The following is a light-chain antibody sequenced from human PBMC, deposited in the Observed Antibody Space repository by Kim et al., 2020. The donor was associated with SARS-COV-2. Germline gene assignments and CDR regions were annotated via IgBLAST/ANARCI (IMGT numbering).Light chain of an antibody. V-gene: IGLV2-8*01. CDR3: SAYAGTAYYV. J-gene: IGLJ1*01. CDR1: SSDIGDYNY. CDR2: EVN. Sequence: QSAPFSCTGTSSDIGDYNYVSWYRQRPGKAPKVVVYEVNKRPSGVPDRFSGSKSGNTASLTISGLQAEDEADYYCSAYAGTAYYVFGTGTTVTVL.